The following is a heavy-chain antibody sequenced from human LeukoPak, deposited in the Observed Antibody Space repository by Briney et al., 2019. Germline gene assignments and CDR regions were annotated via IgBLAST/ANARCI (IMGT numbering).Heavy chain of an antibody. CDR2: ICGSGGST. CDR3: AAAPPHKEEGY. CDR1: GFTFSSYA. J-gene: IGHJ4*02. V-gene: IGHV3-23*01. Sequence: GGSLRLSCTASGFTFSSYAMSWLRQAPGKGLEWVSAICGSGGSTYYADSVTGRFTISRDNSKNTLYLQMNSLRAEDTAVYYCAAAPPHKEEGYWGQGTLVTVSS.